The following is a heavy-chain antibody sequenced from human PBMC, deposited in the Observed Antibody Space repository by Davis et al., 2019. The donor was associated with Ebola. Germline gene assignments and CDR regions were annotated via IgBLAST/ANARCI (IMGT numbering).Heavy chain of an antibody. CDR2: ISGSGGST. D-gene: IGHD4-23*01. CDR3: AKLGTLRYGGNSGDY. J-gene: IGHJ4*02. V-gene: IGHV3-23*01. CDR1: GFTFSSYA. Sequence: GESLKISCAASGFTFSSYAMSWVRQAPGKGLEWVSAISGSGGSTYYADSVKGRFTISRDNSKNTLYLQMNSLRAEDTAVYYCAKLGTLRYGGNSGDYWGQGTLVTVSS.